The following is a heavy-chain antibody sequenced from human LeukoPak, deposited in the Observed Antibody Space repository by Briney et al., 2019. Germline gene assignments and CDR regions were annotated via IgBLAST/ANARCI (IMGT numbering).Heavy chain of an antibody. Sequence: ASVKVSCKASGYTFTSYGISWVRQAPGQGLEWMGGIIPIFGTANYAQKFQGRVTITTDESTSTAYMELSSLRSEDTAVYYCARDRADDYGGPFDYWGQGTLVTVSS. CDR1: GYTFTSYG. CDR2: IIPIFGTA. J-gene: IGHJ4*02. V-gene: IGHV1-69*05. D-gene: IGHD4-23*01. CDR3: ARDRADDYGGPFDY.